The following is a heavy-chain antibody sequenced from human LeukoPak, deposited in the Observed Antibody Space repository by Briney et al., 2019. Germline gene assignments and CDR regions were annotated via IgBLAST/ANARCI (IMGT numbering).Heavy chain of an antibody. CDR3: ARVSGIRDY. V-gene: IGHV3-21*01. Sequence: PGGSLRLSCAAPGFTFSSYAMSWVRQAPGKGLEWISAISSSSSYIYYADSVKGRFTISRDNAKNSLYLQMNSLRAEDTAVYYCARVSGIRDYWGQGTLVTVSS. CDR1: GFTFSSYA. J-gene: IGHJ4*02. CDR2: ISSSSSYI. D-gene: IGHD1-26*01.